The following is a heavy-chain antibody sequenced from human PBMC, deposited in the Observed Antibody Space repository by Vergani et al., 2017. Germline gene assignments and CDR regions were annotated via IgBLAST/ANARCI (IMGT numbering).Heavy chain of an antibody. CDR3: ARVTDYGDSWYYFDY. CDR2: IYYSGST. CDR1: GGSISSSY. V-gene: IGHV4-59*01. J-gene: IGHJ4*02. Sequence: QVQLQESGPGLVKPSETLSLTCTVSGGSISSSYWSWIRQPPGKGLEWIGYIYYSGSTNYNPSLNSRVTISVDTSKNQFSLKISSVTAADTLVYYCARVTDYGDSWYYFDYWGQGTLVTVSS. D-gene: IGHD4-17*01.